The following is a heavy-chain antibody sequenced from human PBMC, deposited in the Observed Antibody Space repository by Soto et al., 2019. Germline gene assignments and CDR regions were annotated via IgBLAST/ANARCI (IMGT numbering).Heavy chain of an antibody. D-gene: IGHD3-9*01. CDR2: ISAYNGNT. CDR1: GYTFTSYG. V-gene: IGHV1-18*01. J-gene: IGHJ4*02. CDR3: ARDPYDILTGPNYKFDY. Sequence: GASVKVSCKASGYTFTSYGISWVRQAPGQGLEWMGWISAYNGNTNYAQKLQGRVTMTTDTSTSTAYMELRSLRSDDTAVYYCARDPYDILTGPNYKFDYWGQGTLVTVSS.